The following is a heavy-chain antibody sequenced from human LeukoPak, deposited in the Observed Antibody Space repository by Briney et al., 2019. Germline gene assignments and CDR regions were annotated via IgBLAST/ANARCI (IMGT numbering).Heavy chain of an antibody. CDR2: ISYDGSNK. CDR3: AREPGSLYYFDY. CDR1: GFTFSSYA. D-gene: IGHD1-26*01. J-gene: IGHJ4*02. Sequence: GGSLRLSCAASGFTFSSYAMHWVRQAPGKGLEWVAVISYDGSNKYYADSVKGRFTISRDNSKNTLYLQMNSLRAEDTAVYYCAREPGSLYYFDYWGQGTLVTVSS. V-gene: IGHV3-30*04.